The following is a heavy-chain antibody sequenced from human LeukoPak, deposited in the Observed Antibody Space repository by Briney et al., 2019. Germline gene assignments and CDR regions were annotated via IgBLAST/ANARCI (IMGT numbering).Heavy chain of an antibody. Sequence: PGGSLRFSCAASGFTFSSYGMSWLRQAPGKGLEWVSAICGSGGSTYYADSVKGGFTISRDNAKNSLYQQMNSLRAEDTVVDYCARGRDGYNLVDAFDIWGQGIMVTVSS. D-gene: IGHD5-24*01. CDR3: ARGRDGYNLVDAFDI. CDR1: GFTFSSYG. J-gene: IGHJ3*02. CDR2: ICGSGGST. V-gene: IGHV3-23*01.